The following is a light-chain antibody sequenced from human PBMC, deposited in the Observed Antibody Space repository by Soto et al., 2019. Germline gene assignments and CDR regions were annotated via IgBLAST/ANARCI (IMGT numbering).Light chain of an antibody. J-gene: IGKJ5*01. CDR3: QQYGSSPYT. CDR1: QSVSSN. Sequence: EIVMTQSPATLSVSPGERATLSCRASQSVSSNLAWYQQKPGQAPRLLIYGASSRATGIPDRFSGSGSGTDFTLTINRLEPEDFAVYCCQQYGSSPYTFGQGTRLEI. V-gene: IGKV3-20*01. CDR2: GAS.